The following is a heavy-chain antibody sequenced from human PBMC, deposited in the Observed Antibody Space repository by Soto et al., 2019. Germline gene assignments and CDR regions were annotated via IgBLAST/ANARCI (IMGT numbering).Heavy chain of an antibody. CDR3: ARVPDR. V-gene: IGHV4-30-2*01. Sequence: SETLSLTCTVSGDSITSSSHYWGWIRQPPGKGLEWIGYIYHSGSTYYNPSLKSRVTISVDRSKNQFSLKLSSVTAADTAVYYCARVPDRWGQGTLVTVSS. J-gene: IGHJ5*02. CDR1: GDSITSSSHY. D-gene: IGHD2-2*01. CDR2: IYHSGST.